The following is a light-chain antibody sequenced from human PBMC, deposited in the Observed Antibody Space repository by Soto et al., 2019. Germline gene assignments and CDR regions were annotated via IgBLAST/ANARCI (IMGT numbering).Light chain of an antibody. CDR3: QQYGNSPKYT. CDR1: QSVSTRY. CDR2: GAS. V-gene: IGKV3-20*01. J-gene: IGKJ2*01. Sequence: EIVLTQSPGTLSLSPGERATLSCRASQSVSTRYLAWYQQKPGQAPRLLIYGASSRATGIPDRFSGSGSGTDFTLTISTLEPEDFPVYYCQQYGNSPKYTFGQGTKLEI.